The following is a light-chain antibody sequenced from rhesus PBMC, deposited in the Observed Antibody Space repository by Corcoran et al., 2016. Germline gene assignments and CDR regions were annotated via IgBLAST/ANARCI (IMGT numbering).Light chain of an antibody. V-gene: IGKV1-22*01. CDR2: KSS. CDR1: QSVGST. J-gene: IGKJ3*01. CDR3: QQYSSRPLT. Sequence: DIQMTQSPSSLSASLGDTVTISCRASQSVGSTLAWYQQRPGKTPKLLIYKSSTLETGVPSIVSGRGSGTDFTLTISRLQSDDFATYYCQQYSSRPLTFGPGTKLDIK.